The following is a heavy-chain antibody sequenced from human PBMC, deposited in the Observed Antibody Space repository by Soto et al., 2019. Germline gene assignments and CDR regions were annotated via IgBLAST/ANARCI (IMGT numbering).Heavy chain of an antibody. Sequence: SETLSLTCAVSGYSIRSGYFWSWIRQPPGKGLEWIGYIYYSGSTNYNPSLKSRVTISVDTSKNQFSLKLSSVTAADTAVYYCARELGDPYYYYYGMDVRGQGTTVTVSS. CDR1: GYSIRSGYF. CDR3: ARELGDPYYYYYGMDV. J-gene: IGHJ6*02. V-gene: IGHV4-61*01. D-gene: IGHD4-17*01. CDR2: IYYSGST.